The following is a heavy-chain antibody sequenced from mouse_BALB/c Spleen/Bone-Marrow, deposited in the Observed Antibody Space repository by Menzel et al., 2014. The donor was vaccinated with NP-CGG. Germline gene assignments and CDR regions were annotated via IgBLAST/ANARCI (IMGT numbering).Heavy chain of an antibody. J-gene: IGHJ3*01. V-gene: IGHV1-47*01. CDR1: GYTFTTYP. CDR3: SRGGGFAY. CDR2: FHPYNDDT. Sequence: QVHVKQSGAELVKPGASVKMSCKAFGYTFTTYPIEWMKQNHGKSLEWIGNFHPYNDDTKYNEKFKGKAKLTVEKSSSTGYLEVSRLKSDGSGVYYCSRGGGFAYWGQGTLVTVSA.